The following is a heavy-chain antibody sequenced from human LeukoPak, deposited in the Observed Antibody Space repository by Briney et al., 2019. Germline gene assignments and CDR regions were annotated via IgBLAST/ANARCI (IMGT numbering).Heavy chain of an antibody. D-gene: IGHD6-13*01. V-gene: IGHV3-23*01. CDR1: GFTFSSYA. Sequence: GGSLRLSCAASGFTFSSYAMSWVRQAPGKGLEWVSAISGSGGSTYCADSVKGRFTISRDNSKNTLYLQMNSLRAEDTAVYYCAKDPLVPAAVDWFDPWGQGTLVTVSS. CDR3: AKDPLVPAAVDWFDP. J-gene: IGHJ5*02. CDR2: ISGSGGST.